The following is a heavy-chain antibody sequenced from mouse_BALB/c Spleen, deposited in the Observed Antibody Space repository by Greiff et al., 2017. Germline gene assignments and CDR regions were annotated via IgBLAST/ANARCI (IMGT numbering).Heavy chain of an antibody. CDR1: GFTFSSYG. CDR2: ISSGGSYT. Sequence: EVNVVESGGDLVKPGGSLKLSCAASGFTFSSYGMSWVRQTPDKRLEWVATISSGGSYTYYPDSVKGRFTISRDNAKNTLYLQMSSLKSEDTAMYYCARLITTVVATRAYWYFDVWGAGTTVTVSS. J-gene: IGHJ1*01. CDR3: ARLITTVVATRAYWYFDV. D-gene: IGHD1-1*01. V-gene: IGHV5-6*01.